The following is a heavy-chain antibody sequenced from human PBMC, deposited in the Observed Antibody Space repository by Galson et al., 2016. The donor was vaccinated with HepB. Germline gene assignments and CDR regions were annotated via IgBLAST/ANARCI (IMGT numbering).Heavy chain of an antibody. D-gene: IGHD3-10*02. V-gene: IGHV3-30*03. CDR1: XFTFSGXG. CDR2: DSXXGRRK. CDR3: ARTHEYGPPVGCSVDY. J-gene: IGHJ4*02. Sequence: LRLSCAXSXFTFSGXGMHWVRQAPGKGLXXXXADSXXGRRKFXXDXGTGRFTISRDNSNNRLFLQMSSLTEDDTAVYYCARTHEYGPPVGCSVDYGGQGTLVSVSS.